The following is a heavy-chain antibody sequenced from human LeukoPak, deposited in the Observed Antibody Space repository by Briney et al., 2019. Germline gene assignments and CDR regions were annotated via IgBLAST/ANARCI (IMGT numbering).Heavy chain of an antibody. CDR1: GYTFTGYY. V-gene: IGHV1-2*02. CDR3: ARVELGGGDGYGDY. Sequence: ASVKVSCKASGYTFTGYYMHWVRQAPGQGLEWMGWINPNSGGTNYAQKFQGRVTMTRDTSISTAYMELSRLRSDDTAVYYCARVELGGGDGYGDYWGQGTLVTVSS. CDR2: INPNSGGT. D-gene: IGHD5-24*01. J-gene: IGHJ4*02.